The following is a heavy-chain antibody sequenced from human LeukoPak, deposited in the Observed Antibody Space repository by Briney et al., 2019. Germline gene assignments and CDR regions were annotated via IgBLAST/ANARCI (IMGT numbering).Heavy chain of an antibody. CDR3: ARGDCSGGSCYLSLTTIDY. D-gene: IGHD2-15*01. CDR2: ISSSSNTI. V-gene: IGHV3-48*01. CDR1: GFTFSSYS. Sequence: GGPLRLSCAASGFTFSSYSMNWVRQAPGKGLEWVSYISSSSNTIYYADSVKGRFTISRDNAKNSLYLQMNSLRAEDTAVYYCARGDCSGGSCYLSLTTIDYWGQGTLVTVSS. J-gene: IGHJ4*02.